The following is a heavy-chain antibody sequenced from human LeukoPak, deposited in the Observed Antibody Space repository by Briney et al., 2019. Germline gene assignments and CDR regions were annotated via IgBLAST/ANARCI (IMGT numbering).Heavy chain of an antibody. CDR3: ARKVSSWYLNWFDP. V-gene: IGHV4-4*07. D-gene: IGHD6-13*01. Sequence: SETLSLTCTVSGGSISSYYWSWIRQPAGKGLEWIGRIYTSGSTNYNASLKSRVSMSVDTSKNQFSLKLSSVTAADTAVYYCARKVSSWYLNWFDPWGQGTLVTVSS. J-gene: IGHJ5*02. CDR2: IYTSGST. CDR1: GGSISSYY.